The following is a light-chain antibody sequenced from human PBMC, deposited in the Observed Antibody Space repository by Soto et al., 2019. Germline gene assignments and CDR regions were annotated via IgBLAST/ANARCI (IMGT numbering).Light chain of an antibody. CDR3: QQSYSTPLM. V-gene: IGKV1-39*01. J-gene: IGKJ4*02. Sequence: DIQMTQSPSSLSASVGDKITITCRASQNISSYLNWYEQKPGIAPKLLIYGASSLQTGVPSRFSGSGSGTDFTLTISSLQPEDFATYYCQQSYSTPLMFGGGTKVEIK. CDR1: QNISSY. CDR2: GAS.